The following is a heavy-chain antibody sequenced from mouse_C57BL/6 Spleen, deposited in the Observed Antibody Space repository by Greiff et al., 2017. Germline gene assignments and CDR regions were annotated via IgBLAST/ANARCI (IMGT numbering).Heavy chain of an antibody. Sequence: QVQLKQPGAELVRPGSSVKLSCKASGYTFTSYWMHWVKQRPIQGLEWIGNIDPSDSETHYNQKFKDKATLTVDKSSSTAYMQLSSLTSEDSAVYYCARMGYYGSRLTFDYWGQGTTLTVSS. J-gene: IGHJ2*01. D-gene: IGHD1-1*01. CDR3: ARMGYYGSRLTFDY. V-gene: IGHV1-52*01. CDR2: IDPSDSET. CDR1: GYTFTSYW.